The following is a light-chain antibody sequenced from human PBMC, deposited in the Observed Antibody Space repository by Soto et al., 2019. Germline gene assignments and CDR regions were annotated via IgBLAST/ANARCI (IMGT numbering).Light chain of an antibody. CDR2: AAS. V-gene: IGKV1-39*01. Sequence: NWYQQKPGKAPKVLIYAASNLQSGVPPRFSGSGSGTDFTLTISSLQPEDVATYFCQQSYRTPITFGQGTRLEIK. CDR3: QQSYRTPIT. J-gene: IGKJ5*01.